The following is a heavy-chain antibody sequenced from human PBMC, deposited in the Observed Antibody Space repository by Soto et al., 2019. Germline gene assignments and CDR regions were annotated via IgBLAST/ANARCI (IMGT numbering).Heavy chain of an antibody. CDR1: GFTFNSAW. D-gene: IGHD6-6*01. CDR2: INQDGNEK. CDR3: ASTPVAARYFDY. Sequence: EVQLVESGGGLVQPGGSLRLSCSVSGFTFNSAWMSWVRQAPGKGLEWVVNINQDGNEKFYVDSVMGRFTISRDNAKNSLFLQMNSLRVEDTAVYYCASTPVAARYFDYGGRGTLVTVSS. J-gene: IGHJ4*02. V-gene: IGHV3-7*01.